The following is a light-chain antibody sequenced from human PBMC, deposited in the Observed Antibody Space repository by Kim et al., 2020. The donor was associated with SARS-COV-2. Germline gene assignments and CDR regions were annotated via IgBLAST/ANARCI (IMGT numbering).Light chain of an antibody. J-gene: IGKJ4*01. Sequence: PGERATLSCRASQSINSKLAWYQQKPGQAPRLLISDASTRATGIPARFSGSGSGTEFTLTISSLQSEDFAVYYCQQYKDWPPLTFGGGTKVDIK. V-gene: IGKV3-15*01. CDR1: QSINSK. CDR2: DAS. CDR3: QQYKDWPPLT.